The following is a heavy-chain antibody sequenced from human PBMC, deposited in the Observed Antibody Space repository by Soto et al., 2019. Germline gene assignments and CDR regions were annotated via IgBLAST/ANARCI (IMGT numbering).Heavy chain of an antibody. V-gene: IGHV3-7*01. D-gene: IGHD6-13*01. Sequence: GGSLRLSCAASGFSFSNFWMSWVRQAPGKGLEWVANIKEDGNKKNYVDSVRGRFTISRDNAKNSLFLQLNSLRAEDTAVYYCARDGSSWYVDVYYNFGMDVWGQGTTVTVSS. CDR1: GFSFSNFW. CDR3: ARDGSSWYVDVYYNFGMDV. CDR2: IKEDGNKK. J-gene: IGHJ6*02.